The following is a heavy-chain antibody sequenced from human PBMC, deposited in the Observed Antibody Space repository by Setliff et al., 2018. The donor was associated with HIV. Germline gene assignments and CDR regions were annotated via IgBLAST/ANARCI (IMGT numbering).Heavy chain of an antibody. V-gene: IGHV4-39*01. CDR3: TRRDVTTGMDS. CDR1: GGSISSSSYY. Sequence: SETLSLTCTVSGGSISSSSYYWDWIRQPPGKSLEWVGSIFYTGSTNYRPSLESRVIVPLDTSKNQFSLKLSSVTAADTAVYYCTRRDVTTGMDSWGPGILVTV. D-gene: IGHD4-17*01. J-gene: IGHJ4*02. CDR2: IFYTGST.